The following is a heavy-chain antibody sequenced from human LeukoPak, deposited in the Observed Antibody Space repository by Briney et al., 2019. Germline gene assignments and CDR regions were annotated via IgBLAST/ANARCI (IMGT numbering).Heavy chain of an antibody. J-gene: IGHJ4*02. Sequence: PGGSLRLSCAASGFTFSDYYMTWIRQAPGKGLEWVSSISSSGDSLYYADSVQGRFTISRDNSKSTLCLQMNSLRAEDTAVYYCAKQLGYCSDGSCYFPYWGQGTLVTVSS. V-gene: IGHV3-11*01. CDR3: AKQLGYCSDGSCYFPY. D-gene: IGHD2-15*01. CDR2: ISSSGDSL. CDR1: GFTFSDYY.